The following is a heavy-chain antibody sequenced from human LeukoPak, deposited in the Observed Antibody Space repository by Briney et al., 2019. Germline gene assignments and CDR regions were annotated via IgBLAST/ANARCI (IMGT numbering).Heavy chain of an antibody. CDR2: FDPEDGET. CDR1: GYTLTELS. Sequence: ASVKVSCKVSGYTLTELSMHWVRQAPGKGLEWMGGFDPEDGETIYAQKFQGRVTMTEDTSTDTAYMELSSLRSEDTAVYYCAALWFGELLYAPYGMDVWGQGTTVTVSS. CDR3: AALWFGELLYAPYGMDV. D-gene: IGHD3-10*01. J-gene: IGHJ6*02. V-gene: IGHV1-24*01.